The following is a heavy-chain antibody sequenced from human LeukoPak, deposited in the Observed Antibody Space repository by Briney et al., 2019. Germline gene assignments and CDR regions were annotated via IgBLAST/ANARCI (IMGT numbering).Heavy chain of an antibody. CDR2: IYTSGST. J-gene: IGHJ4*02. CDR1: GGSISSGSYY. CDR3: ARVLSGSYSFFDY. Sequence: SETLSLTCTVSGGSISSGSYYWSWIRQPAGKGLEWIGRIYTSGSTNYNPSLKSRVTMSVDTSKNQFSLKLSSVTAADTAVYYCARVLSGSYSFFDYWGQGTLVTVSS. V-gene: IGHV4-61*02. D-gene: IGHD1-26*01.